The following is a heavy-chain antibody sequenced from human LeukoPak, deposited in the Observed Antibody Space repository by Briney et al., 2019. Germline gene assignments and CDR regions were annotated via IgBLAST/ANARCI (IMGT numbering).Heavy chain of an antibody. D-gene: IGHD6-19*01. CDR3: ATARGSGWSPNDY. J-gene: IGHJ4*02. CDR1: GYTLTELS. CDR2: FDPEDGET. V-gene: IGHV1-24*01. Sequence: ASVKVSCKVSGYTLTELSMHWVRQAPGKGREWVGGFDPEDGETIYAQKFQGRVTMTEDTSTDTAYMELSSLRSEDTAVYYCATARGSGWSPNDYWGQGTLVTVSS.